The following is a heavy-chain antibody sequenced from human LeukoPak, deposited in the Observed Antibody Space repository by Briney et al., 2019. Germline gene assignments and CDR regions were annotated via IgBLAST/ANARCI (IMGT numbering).Heavy chain of an antibody. Sequence: PGGSLRLSCAASGFTVSSTYMSWVRQAPGKGLEWVSVIYSGGNIYYIDSVKGRFTTSRDTSKNTLYLQMNSLRAEDTAVYYCASRHCSGGGCYFAGADPFDYWGQGILVTVSS. CDR1: GFTVSSTY. D-gene: IGHD2-15*01. V-gene: IGHV3-53*01. CDR3: ASRHCSGGGCYFAGADPFDY. CDR2: IYSGGNI. J-gene: IGHJ4*02.